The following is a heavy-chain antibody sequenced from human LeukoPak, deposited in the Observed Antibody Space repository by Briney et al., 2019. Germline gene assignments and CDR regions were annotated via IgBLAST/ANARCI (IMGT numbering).Heavy chain of an antibody. Sequence: GGSLRLSCAASGFTFSSYGMYWVRQAPGKGLEWVAVISYDGSNKYYADSVKGRFSISRDSSKNILYLQMNSLRAEDTAVYYCAKDRCSNGVGCYYYYMDVWGKGTTVTISS. CDR2: ISYDGSNK. D-gene: IGHD2-8*01. CDR1: GFTFSSYG. V-gene: IGHV3-30*18. J-gene: IGHJ6*03. CDR3: AKDRCSNGVGCYYYYMDV.